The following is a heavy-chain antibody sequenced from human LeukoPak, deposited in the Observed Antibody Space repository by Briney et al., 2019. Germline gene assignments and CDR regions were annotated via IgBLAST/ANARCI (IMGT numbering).Heavy chain of an antibody. Sequence: PGTSLRLSCAASGFIFSSYGMHWVRQAPGKGLEWVAIIWYDGSNKFYADSVRGRFTISKDNAKNTLHLQMNSLRAEDTAVYYCARVRGTVVAGAAGYYSDYWGQGTLVTVSS. CDR2: IWYDGSNK. CDR1: GFIFSSYG. J-gene: IGHJ4*02. CDR3: ARVRGTVVAGAAGYYSDY. D-gene: IGHD6-19*01. V-gene: IGHV3-33*01.